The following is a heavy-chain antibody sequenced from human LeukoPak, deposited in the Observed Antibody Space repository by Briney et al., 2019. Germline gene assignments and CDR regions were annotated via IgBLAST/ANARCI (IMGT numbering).Heavy chain of an antibody. J-gene: IGHJ5*02. CDR1: GGSFSGYY. CDR3: AREYGSSHSFDP. D-gene: IGHD6-13*01. Sequence: PSETLSLTCAVYGGSFSGYYWSWIRQPPGKGLEWIGSIYYSGSTYYNPSLKSRVTISVDTSKNQFSLKLSSVTAADTAIYYCAREYGSSHSFDPWGQGTLVTVSS. V-gene: IGHV4-34*01. CDR2: IYYSGST.